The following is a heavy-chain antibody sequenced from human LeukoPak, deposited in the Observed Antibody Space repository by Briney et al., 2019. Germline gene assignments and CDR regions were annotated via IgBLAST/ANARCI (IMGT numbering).Heavy chain of an antibody. Sequence: PSETLSLTCTVSGGSISTISSSTYYWGWIRQAPGKGLEWIGSLFYGENSHYNPSLKSRATLSVDTSNNQFSLKLTSVTAADAAVYFCARQLPTAAADTWGYFDYWGQGTVVTVSS. D-gene: IGHD6-25*01. V-gene: IGHV4-39*01. J-gene: IGHJ4*02. CDR3: ARQLPTAAADTWGYFDY. CDR1: GGSISTISSSTYY. CDR2: LFYGENS.